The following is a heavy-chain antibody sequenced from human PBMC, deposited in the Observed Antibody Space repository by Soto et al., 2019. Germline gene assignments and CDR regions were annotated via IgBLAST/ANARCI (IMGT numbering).Heavy chain of an antibody. J-gene: IGHJ6*02. V-gene: IGHV4-59*01. Sequence: SETLSLTCTVSGGSISSYYWSWIRQPPGKGLEWIGYIYYSGSTNYNPSLKSRVTISVDTSKNQFSLKLSSVTAADPAVYYCARESRITMVRGVIIHYYGMDVWGQGTTVTVSS. D-gene: IGHD3-10*01. CDR3: ARESRITMVRGVIIHYYGMDV. CDR1: GGSISSYY. CDR2: IYYSGST.